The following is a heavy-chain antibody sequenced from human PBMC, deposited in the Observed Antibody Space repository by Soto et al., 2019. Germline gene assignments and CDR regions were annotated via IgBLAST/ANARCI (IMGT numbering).Heavy chain of an antibody. V-gene: IGHV1-69*06. J-gene: IGHJ6*02. D-gene: IGHD2-2*01. CDR1: GGTFGSYT. Sequence: QVHLVQSGAEVKKPGSSVKVSCTASGGTFGSYTVTWVRQAPGQGLEWMGEIIPMFGTASYAQKFQGRVNLTADKSTTTAHMELRSLSSDDTAVYFCARQRAMPPHFYSGMDVWGQGTTVTVSS. CDR2: IIPMFGTA. CDR3: ARQRAMPPHFYSGMDV.